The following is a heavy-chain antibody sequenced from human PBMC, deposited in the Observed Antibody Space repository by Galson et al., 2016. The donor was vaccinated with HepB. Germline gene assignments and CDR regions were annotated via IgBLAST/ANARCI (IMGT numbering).Heavy chain of an antibody. J-gene: IGHJ6*02. D-gene: IGHD3-22*01. CDR3: ARADSSGYHIYSGMDV. Sequence: SLRLSCAASGFTFSRYEMNWVRQAPGKGLEGASYISSSGTTVYYADSVKGRFTISRDNAKNSLYLQMNSLRAEDTAVYYCARADSSGYHIYSGMDVWGQGPTVTVSS. CDR2: ISSSGTTV. V-gene: IGHV3-48*03. CDR1: GFTFSRYE.